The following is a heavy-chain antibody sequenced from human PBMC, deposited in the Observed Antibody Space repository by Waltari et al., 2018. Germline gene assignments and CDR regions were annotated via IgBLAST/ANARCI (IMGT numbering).Heavy chain of an antibody. J-gene: IGHJ6*02. CDR1: GFTFGHHA. Sequence: QVHLVESGGGVVQPGRSLRLSCTGSGFTFGHHAIHWVRQAPGKGLEWVAVRWDDGRNKQYADSVKGRFTISRDNSKNVVYYCARESFWSGAEWDDFGMDVWGQGTTVIVSS. CDR2: RWDDGRNK. V-gene: IGHV3-33*01. D-gene: IGHD3-3*01. CDR3: GMDV.